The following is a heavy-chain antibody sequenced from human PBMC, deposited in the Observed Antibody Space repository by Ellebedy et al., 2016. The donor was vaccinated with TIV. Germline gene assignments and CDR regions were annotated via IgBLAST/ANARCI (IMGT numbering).Heavy chain of an antibody. D-gene: IGHD3-9*01. J-gene: IGHJ1*01. V-gene: IGHV4-59*08. CDR1: GGSISSYY. CDR3: ASTDILTGYSQ. CDR2: IYYSGST. Sequence: SETLSLTCTVSGGSISSYYWSWIRQPPGKGLEWIGYIYYSGSTNYNPSLKSRVTISVDTSKNQFSLKLSSVTAADTAVYYCASTDILTGYSQWGQGTLVTVSS.